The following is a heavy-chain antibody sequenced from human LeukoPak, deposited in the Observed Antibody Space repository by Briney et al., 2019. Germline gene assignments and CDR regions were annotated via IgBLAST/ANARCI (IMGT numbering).Heavy chain of an antibody. V-gene: IGHV3-23*01. J-gene: IGHJ5*02. CDR2: ISGNDGKT. CDR1: GFTFRNHA. Sequence: PGGSLRLSCAASGFTFRNHAMSWVRQAPGKGLEWVSTISGNDGKTYYADSVKGRFTISRDNSKSTLYLQMNSLRVEDTAVYYCAKETGPGGTNWFDPWGQGTLVTVSS. D-gene: IGHD3-16*01. CDR3: AKETGPGGTNWFDP.